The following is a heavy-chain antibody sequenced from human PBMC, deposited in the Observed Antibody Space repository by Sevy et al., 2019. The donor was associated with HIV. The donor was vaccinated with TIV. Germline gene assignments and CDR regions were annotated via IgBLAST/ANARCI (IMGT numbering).Heavy chain of an antibody. V-gene: IGHV4-59*01. CDR1: GGSISSYY. D-gene: IGHD5-18*01. Sequence: SETLSLTCTVSGGSISSYYWSWIRQPPGKGLEWIGYIYYSGSTNYNPSLKSRVTISVDTSKNQFSLKLNSVTAADTAVYYCARDLYSYGNFDYWGQGTLVTVSS. CDR3: ARDLYSYGNFDY. J-gene: IGHJ4*02. CDR2: IYYSGST.